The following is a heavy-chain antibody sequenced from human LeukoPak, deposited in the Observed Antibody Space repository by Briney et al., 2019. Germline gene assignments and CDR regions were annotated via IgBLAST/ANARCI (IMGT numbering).Heavy chain of an antibody. CDR3: ARGRRKVVVAVAGRGGFDY. CDR2: INHSGST. Sequence: SETLSLTCAVYGGSFSGYYWSWIRQPPGKGLEWIGEINHSGSTYYNPSLKSRVTISVDTSKNQFSLKLSSVTAADTAVYYCARGRRKVVVAVAGRGGFDYWGQGTLVTVSS. D-gene: IGHD6-19*01. V-gene: IGHV4-34*01. J-gene: IGHJ4*02. CDR1: GGSFSGYY.